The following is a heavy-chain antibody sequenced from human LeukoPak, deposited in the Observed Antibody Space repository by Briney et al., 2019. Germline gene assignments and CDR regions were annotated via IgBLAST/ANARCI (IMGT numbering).Heavy chain of an antibody. CDR2: INHSGST. CDR1: GGSFSGYY. Sequence: SETLSLTCAVYGGSFSGYYWSWIRQPPGKGLEWIGEINHSGSTNYNPSLKSRVTISVDTSKNQFSLKLSSVTAADTAVYYCARSPPGIAAAGTNNWFDPWGQGTLVTVSS. V-gene: IGHV4-34*01. D-gene: IGHD6-13*01. J-gene: IGHJ5*02. CDR3: ARSPPGIAAAGTNNWFDP.